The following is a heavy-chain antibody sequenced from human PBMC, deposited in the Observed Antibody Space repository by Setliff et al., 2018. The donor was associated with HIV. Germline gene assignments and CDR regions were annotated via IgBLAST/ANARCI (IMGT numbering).Heavy chain of an antibody. Sequence: GASVKVSCKASGYTFTGYYMHWVRQAPGQGLEWMGGIIPILGIANYAQKFQGRVTITTDESTSTAYMELSGLRSEDTAVYYCARGAELLWFGELHNIPYFDYWGQGTLVTVSS. J-gene: IGHJ4*02. CDR2: IIPILGIA. CDR1: GYTFTGYY. D-gene: IGHD3-10*01. CDR3: ARGAELLWFGELHNIPYFDY. V-gene: IGHV1-69*10.